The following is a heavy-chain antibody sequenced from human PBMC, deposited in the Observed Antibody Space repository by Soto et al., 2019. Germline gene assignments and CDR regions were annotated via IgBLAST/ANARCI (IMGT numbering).Heavy chain of an antibody. V-gene: IGHV3-30*18. J-gene: IGHJ4*02. CDR1: GFTFSSYG. CDR3: AKEMGGSSYSAYSFDH. D-gene: IGHD2-15*01. Sequence: QVQLVESGGGVVQPGKSLSLSCVASGFTFSSYGMHWVRQAPGKGLEWVALVSYDGSQKYFGVSVKGRFTISRDNSKNTLSLEMNSLRRDDTAVYSCAKEMGGSSYSAYSFDHWGQGTLVTVSS. CDR2: VSYDGSQK.